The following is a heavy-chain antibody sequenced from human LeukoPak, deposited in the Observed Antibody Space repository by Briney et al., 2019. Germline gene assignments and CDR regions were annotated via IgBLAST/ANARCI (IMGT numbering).Heavy chain of an antibody. CDR3: ARGLSPADY. Sequence: ASVKVSCKASGGTFSSYAISWVRQAPGQGLEWMGWINPNSGGTNYAQKFQGRVTMTRDTSISTAYMELSRLRSDDTAVYYCARGLSPADYWGQGTLVTASS. CDR1: GGTFSSYA. V-gene: IGHV1-2*02. D-gene: IGHD2-2*01. J-gene: IGHJ4*02. CDR2: INPNSGGT.